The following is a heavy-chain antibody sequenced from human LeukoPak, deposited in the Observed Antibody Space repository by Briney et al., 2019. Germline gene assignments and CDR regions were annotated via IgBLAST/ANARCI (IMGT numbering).Heavy chain of an antibody. V-gene: IGHV4-39*07. CDR1: GGSISSSSYY. Sequence: SETLSLTCTVSGGSISSSSYYWGWIRQPPGKGLEWIGSIYYSGSTYYNPSLKSRVTISVDTSKNQFSLKLSSVTAADTAVYYCARASPIAAAGPWGQGTLVTVSS. CDR2: IYYSGST. CDR3: ARASPIAAAGP. J-gene: IGHJ5*02. D-gene: IGHD6-13*01.